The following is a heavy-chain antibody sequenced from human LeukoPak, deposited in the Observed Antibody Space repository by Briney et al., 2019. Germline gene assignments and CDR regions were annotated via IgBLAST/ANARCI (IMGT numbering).Heavy chain of an antibody. CDR1: GFTFSSYA. D-gene: IGHD5-12*01. Sequence: GGSLRLSCAASGFTFSSYAMSWVRQAPGKGLEWVSAISGSGGGTYYADSVKGRFTISRDNSKNTLYLQMNSLRAEDTAVYYCAKESYSGYDWRRRDYYYYGMDVWGQGTTVTVSS. CDR2: ISGSGGGT. J-gene: IGHJ6*02. V-gene: IGHV3-23*01. CDR3: AKESYSGYDWRRRDYYYYGMDV.